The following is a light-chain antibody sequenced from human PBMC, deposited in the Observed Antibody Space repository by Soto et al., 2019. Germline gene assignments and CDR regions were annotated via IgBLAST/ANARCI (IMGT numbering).Light chain of an antibody. CDR2: AAS. Sequence: DIQMTQSPSSLSASVGDRVNITCRASQTISSYLNWYQKKPGKAPKLLIYAASTLESGVPSRFSGRRSGTDFTLTISSLQTEDFATYYCQQSSRTPWTSGQGTKVEIK. CDR1: QTISSY. J-gene: IGKJ1*01. V-gene: IGKV1-39*01. CDR3: QQSSRTPWT.